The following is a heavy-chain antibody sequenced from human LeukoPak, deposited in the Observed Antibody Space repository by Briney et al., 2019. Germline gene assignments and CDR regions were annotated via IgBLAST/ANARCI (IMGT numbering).Heavy chain of an antibody. V-gene: IGHV3-21*01. CDR3: VRLRRNNDSSGYYYYYDY. CDR1: GYTFSDFS. CDR2: ISVRSNYR. Sequence: PGGSLRLSCAASGYTFSDFSVNWVRQAPGKGLEWVSSISVRSNYRYYADSVRGRFTISRGDARDSLFLQMNSLRAEDTAVYFCVRLRRNNDSSGYYYYYDYWGQGTLVTVSS. J-gene: IGHJ4*02. D-gene: IGHD3-22*01.